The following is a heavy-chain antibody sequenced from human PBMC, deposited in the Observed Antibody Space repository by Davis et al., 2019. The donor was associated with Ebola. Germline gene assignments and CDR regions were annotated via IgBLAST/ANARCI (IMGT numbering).Heavy chain of an antibody. V-gene: IGHV5-51*01. Sequence: GGSLRLSCKDPGYNFRTYWIAWVRQLPGKGLEFMGIIFPGDSDTKYSPSFQGQVTISADKSINTAYLQWSSLKASDTAMYYCARHRSYYDFWSGYPPGWFDPWGQGTLVTVSS. J-gene: IGHJ5*02. CDR2: IFPGDSDT. D-gene: IGHD3-3*01. CDR3: ARHRSYYDFWSGYPPGWFDP. CDR1: GYNFRTYW.